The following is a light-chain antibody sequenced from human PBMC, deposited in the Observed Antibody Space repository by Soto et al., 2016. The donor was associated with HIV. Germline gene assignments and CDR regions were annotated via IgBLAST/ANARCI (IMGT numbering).Light chain of an antibody. Sequence: SYELTQPPSVSASPGQTASITCSGDELGDKYASWYQQKPGQSPVLVIYQDSKRPSGIPERFSGSNSGNTATLTISGTQAMDESDYYCQAWDSSSVVFGGGTKLTVL. V-gene: IGLV3-1*01. CDR1: ELGDKY. CDR2: QDS. CDR3: QAWDSSSVV. J-gene: IGLJ2*01.